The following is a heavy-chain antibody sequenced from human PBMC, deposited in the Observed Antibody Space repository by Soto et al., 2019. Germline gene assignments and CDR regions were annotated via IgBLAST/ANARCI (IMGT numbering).Heavy chain of an antibody. CDR3: ARRGSGSYYDY. CDR2: ISGSGDST. J-gene: IGHJ4*02. CDR1: GFTFSSYA. Sequence: EVQLLESGGGLVQPGGSLRLSCAASGFTFSSYAMRWVRQAPVKGMEWVSAISGSGDSTYYADSVKGRFTTSRDNSKTTLYLQMNSLRAEDTAVYYCARRGSGSYYDYWGQGTLVTVSS. D-gene: IGHD1-26*01. V-gene: IGHV3-23*01.